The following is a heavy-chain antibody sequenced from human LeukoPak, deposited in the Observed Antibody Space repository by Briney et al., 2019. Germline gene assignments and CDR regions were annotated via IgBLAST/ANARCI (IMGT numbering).Heavy chain of an antibody. CDR3: AKDSDAVTGDPYFDY. Sequence: GGSLRLSCAASGFTFSSYAMSWVRQAPGKGLEWVSAISGSGGSTYYADSVKGRSTISRDNSRNTLYLQMNSLRAEDTAVYYCAKDSDAVTGDPYFDYWSQGTLVTVSS. D-gene: IGHD4-17*01. CDR2: ISGSGGST. V-gene: IGHV3-23*01. J-gene: IGHJ4*02. CDR1: GFTFSSYA.